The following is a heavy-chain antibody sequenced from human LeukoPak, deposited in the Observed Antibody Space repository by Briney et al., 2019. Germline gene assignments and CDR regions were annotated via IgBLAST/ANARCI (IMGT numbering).Heavy chain of an antibody. CDR2: ISGSGGST. V-gene: IGHV3-23*01. D-gene: IGHD6-19*01. CDR1: GFTFSSYA. CDR3: AREGDPGIAVAGIGY. Sequence: PGGSLRLSCAASGFTFSSYAMSWVRQAPGKGLEWVSAISGSGGSTYYADSVKGRFTLSRDNAKNTLYLQMKSLRAEDTAVYYCAREGDPGIAVAGIGYWGRGTLVTVSS. J-gene: IGHJ4*02.